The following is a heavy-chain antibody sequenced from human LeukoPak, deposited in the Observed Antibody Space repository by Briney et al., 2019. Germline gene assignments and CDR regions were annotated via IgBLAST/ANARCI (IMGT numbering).Heavy chain of an antibody. CDR3: ARALGYGDYVHQVDY. CDR2: FNPEDGET. D-gene: IGHD4-17*01. Sequence: GASVKVSCKVSGYIFTELSMHWVRQAPGQGLEWMGGFNPEDGETFYAQKFQGRVNMTEDTSTDTAYMELSSLRSEDTAVYYCARALGYGDYVHQVDYWGQGTLVTVSS. V-gene: IGHV1-24*01. J-gene: IGHJ4*02. CDR1: GYIFTELS.